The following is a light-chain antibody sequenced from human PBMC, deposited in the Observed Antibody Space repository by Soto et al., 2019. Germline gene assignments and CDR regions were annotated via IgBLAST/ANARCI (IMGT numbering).Light chain of an antibody. CDR3: QQLNSYPYT. J-gene: IGKJ2*01. CDR2: DAS. Sequence: DIQLTQSPSFLSASVRDRVTITCRASQAIGNFVAWYQQKPGKAPTLLIYDASTLQSGVPSRFSGSGAGKEFTLTVSSLQPEDFATYFCQQLNSYPYTFCQGTRLEIK. V-gene: IGKV1-9*01. CDR1: QAIGNF.